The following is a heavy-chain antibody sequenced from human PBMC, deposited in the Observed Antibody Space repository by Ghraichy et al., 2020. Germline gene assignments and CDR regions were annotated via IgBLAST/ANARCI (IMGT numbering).Heavy chain of an antibody. CDR1: GFTFSSYS. CDR3: ARDGPHYYGSGSYDY. J-gene: IGHJ4*02. D-gene: IGHD3-10*01. V-gene: IGHV3-21*01. Sequence: GGSPRLSCAASGFTFSSYSMNWVRQAPGKGLEWVSSISSSSSYIYYADSVKGRFTISRDNAKNSLYLQMNSLRAEDTAVYYCARDGPHYYGSGSYDYWGQGTLVTVSS. CDR2: ISSSSSYI.